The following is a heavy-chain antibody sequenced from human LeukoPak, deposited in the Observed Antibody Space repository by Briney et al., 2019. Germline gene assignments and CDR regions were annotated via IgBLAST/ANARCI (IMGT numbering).Heavy chain of an antibody. D-gene: IGHD5-12*01. CDR3: ARAVLTTITAFEI. CDR1: GGSISSYY. V-gene: IGHV4-59*01. CDR2: VYYSGDT. J-gene: IGHJ3*02. Sequence: NPSETLSLTCTVSGGSISSYYWSWIRQPPGKGLEWIGSVYYSGDTNYNPSLKSRVIISADTSKNQFSLKLSSVTAADTAVYYCARAVLTTITAFEIWGQGTMVTVSS.